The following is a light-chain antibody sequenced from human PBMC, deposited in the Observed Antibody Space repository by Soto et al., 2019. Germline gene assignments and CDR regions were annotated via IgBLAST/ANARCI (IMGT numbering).Light chain of an antibody. Sequence: QSALTQPRSVSGSPGQSVTISCTGTSSDVGAYNYVSWYQQHPDKAPKVMIYDVSKRPSGVPDHFSGSKSANTASLTISGLQAADEADYYCCSYAGSYSYVFGTGTKLTVL. CDR3: CSYAGSYSYV. J-gene: IGLJ1*01. CDR1: SSDVGAYNY. CDR2: DVS. V-gene: IGLV2-11*01.